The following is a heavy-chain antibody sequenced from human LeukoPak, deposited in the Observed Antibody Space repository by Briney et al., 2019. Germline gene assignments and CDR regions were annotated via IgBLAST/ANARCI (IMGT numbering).Heavy chain of an antibody. CDR1: GGSISNYH. CDR2: TYYSGST. V-gene: IGHV4-59*01. D-gene: IGHD2-2*01. Sequence: SETLSLTCTVSGGSISNYHWSWVRQPPGKGLEGIGYTYYSGSTTYNPSLKSRVTISIDTSKNQFSLKLRSVTAADTAVYYCARGYCSSATCRHFDYWGQGALVTVSS. CDR3: ARGYCSSATCRHFDY. J-gene: IGHJ4*02.